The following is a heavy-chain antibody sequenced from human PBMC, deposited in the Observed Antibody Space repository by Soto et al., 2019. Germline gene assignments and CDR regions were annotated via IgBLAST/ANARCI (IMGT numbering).Heavy chain of an antibody. CDR3: ARDTYDSRGYYFDY. D-gene: IGHD3-22*01. CDR2: ISSSSSTI. Sequence: GGSLRLSCAASGFTFSSYSMNWVRQAPGKGLEWVSYISSSSSTIYYADSVKGRFTISRDNAKNSLYLQMNSLRDEDTAVYYCARDTYDSRGYYFDYWGQGTLVTVSS. CDR1: GFTFSSYS. J-gene: IGHJ4*02. V-gene: IGHV3-48*02.